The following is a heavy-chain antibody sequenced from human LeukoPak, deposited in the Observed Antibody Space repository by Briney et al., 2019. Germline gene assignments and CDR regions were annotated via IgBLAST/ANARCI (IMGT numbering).Heavy chain of an antibody. CDR3: ARVRLVGYDILTGYYSFDY. V-gene: IGHV4-59*01. J-gene: IGHJ4*02. D-gene: IGHD3-9*01. Sequence: PSETLSLTCTVSGGSISTYSWSWIRQPPGKGLERIGYIYYSGNTNYNPSLKSRVTISVDTSKNQFSLKPSSVTAADTAVYYCARVRLVGYDILTGYYSFDYWGQGTLITVSS. CDR1: GGSISTYS. CDR2: IYYSGNT.